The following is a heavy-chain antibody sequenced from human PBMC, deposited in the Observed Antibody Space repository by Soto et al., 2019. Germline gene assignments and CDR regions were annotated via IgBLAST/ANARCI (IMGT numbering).Heavy chain of an antibody. D-gene: IGHD1-1*01. V-gene: IGHV4-34*01. CDR1: GGFVSSGSYY. CDR2: MSHSGGT. CDR3: ARVERGTATTVVDAFDI. Sequence: QVQLQQWGAGLLKPSXTLSLTCAVYGGFVSSGSYYWSWIRQPPGKGLEWIGEMSHSGGTHFNPSLKSRVTISVDTSKNQFSLKMSSVTAADTALYYCARVERGTATTVVDAFDIWGPGTMVTVSS. J-gene: IGHJ3*02.